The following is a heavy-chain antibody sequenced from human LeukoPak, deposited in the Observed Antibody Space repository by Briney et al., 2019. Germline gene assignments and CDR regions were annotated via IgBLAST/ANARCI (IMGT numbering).Heavy chain of an antibody. CDR3: AKRGDYYDSRGYPYYFDY. D-gene: IGHD3-22*01. Sequence: GGSLRLSCAASGFTFSNYAMSWVRQAPGKGLEWVSAISGSGGSTYYPDPVKGRFTISRDNSKNTLYLQMNSLRAEDTAVYYCAKRGDYYDSRGYPYYFDYWGQGTLVTVSS. CDR2: ISGSGGST. CDR1: GFTFSNYA. V-gene: IGHV3-23*01. J-gene: IGHJ4*02.